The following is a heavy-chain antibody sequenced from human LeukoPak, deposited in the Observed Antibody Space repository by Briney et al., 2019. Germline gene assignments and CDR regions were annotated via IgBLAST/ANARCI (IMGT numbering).Heavy chain of an antibody. CDR3: ARAIRSITIFGVVTRTGPYYYYMDV. D-gene: IGHD3-3*01. J-gene: IGHJ6*03. Sequence: ASVKVSCKASGYTFTSYDINWVRQATGQGLEWMGWMNPNSGNAGYAQKFQGRVTITRNTSISTAYMELSSLRSEDTAVYYCARAIRSITIFGVVTRTGPYYYYMDVWGKGTTVTVSS. V-gene: IGHV1-8*03. CDR2: MNPNSGNA. CDR1: GYTFTSYD.